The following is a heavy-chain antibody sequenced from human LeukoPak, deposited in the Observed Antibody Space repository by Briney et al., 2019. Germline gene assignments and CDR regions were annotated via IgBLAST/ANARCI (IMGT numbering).Heavy chain of an antibody. CDR3: HQGGSGSSEGDAFDI. Sequence: GASVKVSCKASGYSFRTYAMHWVRQAPGQRLECMGWINAGNGNTKYSPRFQSRVTISRDTSTSTAYMELSSLRSEDTAVYYCHQGGSGSSEGDAFDIWGQGTMVTVSS. J-gene: IGHJ3*02. V-gene: IGHV1-3*01. CDR2: INAGNGNT. CDR1: GYSFRTYA. D-gene: IGHD3-10*01.